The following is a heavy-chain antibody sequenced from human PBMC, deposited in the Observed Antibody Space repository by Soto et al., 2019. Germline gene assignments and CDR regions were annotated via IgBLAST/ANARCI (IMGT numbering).Heavy chain of an antibody. CDR2: IIPIFGTA. V-gene: IGHV1-69*01. CDR3: ARDTKSIAARRYFDY. J-gene: IGHJ4*02. Sequence: QVQLVQSGAEVKKPGSSVKVSCKASGGTFSSYAISWVRQAPGQGLEWMGGIIPIFGTANYAQKFQGRGTIAADESTSTAYMELSSLRSEDTAVYYCARDTKSIAARRYFDYWGQGTLVTVSS. D-gene: IGHD6-6*01. CDR1: GGTFSSYA.